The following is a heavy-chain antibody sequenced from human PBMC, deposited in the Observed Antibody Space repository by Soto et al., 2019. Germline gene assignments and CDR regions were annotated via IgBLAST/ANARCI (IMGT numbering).Heavy chain of an antibody. D-gene: IGHD6-19*01. Sequence: ASVKVSCKASGYTFTSYYMHWVRQAPGQGLEWMGIINPSGGSTSYAQKFQGRVTMTRDTSTSTVYMELSSLRSEDTAVYYCAFAVAGMPSWFDPWGQGTLVTVSS. CDR3: AFAVAGMPSWFDP. V-gene: IGHV1-46*01. CDR1: GYTFTSYY. CDR2: INPSGGST. J-gene: IGHJ5*02.